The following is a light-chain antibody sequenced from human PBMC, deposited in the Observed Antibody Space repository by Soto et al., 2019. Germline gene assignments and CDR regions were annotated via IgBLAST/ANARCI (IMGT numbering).Light chain of an antibody. Sequence: DIQMTQSPSTLSGSVGDRVTITCRASQTISSWLAWYQQKPGKAPKLLIYKASTLKSGVPSRFSGSGSGTEFTLTISSLQPDDFAIYYCQQYNSYWTFGQGTKVEIK. CDR1: QTISSW. J-gene: IGKJ1*01. V-gene: IGKV1-5*03. CDR2: KAS. CDR3: QQYNSYWT.